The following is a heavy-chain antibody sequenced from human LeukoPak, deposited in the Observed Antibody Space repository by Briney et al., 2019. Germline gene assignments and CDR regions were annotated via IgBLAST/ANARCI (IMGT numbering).Heavy chain of an antibody. CDR1: GGSVTSSGYY. CDR2: IYYSGST. CDR3: ARVPLDYYYYYGMDV. J-gene: IGHJ6*02. V-gene: IGHV4-30-4*08. Sequence: VKPSETLSLTCTVSGGSVTSSGYYWSWIRQPPGKGLEWIGYIYYSGSTYYNPSLESRVTISVDTSKNQFSLKLSSVTAADTAVYYCARVPLDYYYYYGMDVWGQGTTVTVSS.